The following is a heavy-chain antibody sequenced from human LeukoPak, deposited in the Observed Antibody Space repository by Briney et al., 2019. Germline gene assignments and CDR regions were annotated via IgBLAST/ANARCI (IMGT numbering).Heavy chain of an antibody. CDR3: AGGNALQDY. Sequence: ASVKVSCKASGYTFTSCAMNWVRQAPGQGLEWMGWINPNSGGTNYAQKFQGRVTMTRNTSISTAYMELSSLRSEDTAVYYCAGGNALQDYWGQGTLVTVSS. J-gene: IGHJ4*02. CDR1: GYTFTSCA. CDR2: INPNSGGT. V-gene: IGHV1-8*02.